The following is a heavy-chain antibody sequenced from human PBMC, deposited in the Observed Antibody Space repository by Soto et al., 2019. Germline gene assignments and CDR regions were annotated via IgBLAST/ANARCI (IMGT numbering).Heavy chain of an antibody. D-gene: IGHD2-2*01. CDR2: IWYDGSNK. Sequence: QVQLVESGGGVVQPGRSLRLSCAASGFTFSSYGMHWVRQAPGKGLEWVAVIWYDGSNKYYADSVKGRFTISRDNSKKTLYLQMNSLRAEDAAVYYCARGEGYCSSTSCSHYDNWGQGTLVTVSS. CDR3: ARGEGYCSSTSCSHYDN. V-gene: IGHV3-33*01. J-gene: IGHJ1*01. CDR1: GFTFSSYG.